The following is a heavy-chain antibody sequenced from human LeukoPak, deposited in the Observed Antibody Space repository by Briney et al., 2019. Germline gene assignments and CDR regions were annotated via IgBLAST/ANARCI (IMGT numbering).Heavy chain of an antibody. CDR2: IYYSGST. CDR3: ARGKQEDIVVVPAAMGFDP. D-gene: IGHD2-2*01. Sequence: PSETLSLTCTVSGGSISSGDYYWSWIRQPPGKGLEWIGYIYYSGSTYYNPSLKSRVTISVDTSKNQFSLKLSSVTAADTAVYYRARGKQEDIVVVPAAMGFDPWGQGTLVTVSS. V-gene: IGHV4-30-4*01. J-gene: IGHJ5*02. CDR1: GGSISSGDYY.